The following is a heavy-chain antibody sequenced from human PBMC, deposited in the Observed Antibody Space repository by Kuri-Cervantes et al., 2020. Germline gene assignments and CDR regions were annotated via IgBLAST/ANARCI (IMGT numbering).Heavy chain of an antibody. CDR1: GFTFDDYA. D-gene: IGHD6-6*01. CDR2: ISWNSGST. J-gene: IGHJ6*02. Sequence: GGSLRLSCAASGFTFDDYAMHWVRQAPGKGLEWVSGISWNSGSTYYADSVKGRFTISRDNSKNSLYLQMNSLRSEDTALYYCAKDLSSIAARRGMYYGMDVWGQGTTVTVSS. V-gene: IGHV3-43*02. CDR3: AKDLSSIAARRGMYYGMDV.